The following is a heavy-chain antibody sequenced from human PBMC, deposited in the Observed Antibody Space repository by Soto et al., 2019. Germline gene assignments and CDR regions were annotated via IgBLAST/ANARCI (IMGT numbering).Heavy chain of an antibody. V-gene: IGHV3-48*02. CDR3: ARDFRGYCSGGSCWGYFDY. CDR1: GFTFRSYS. Sequence: LRLSCAASGFTFRSYSMNWVRQAQGKGLEGGSYISSSSSTIYYADSVKGRFTISRDNAKNSLYLQMNSLRDEDTAVYYCARDFRGYCSGGSCWGYFDYWGQGTLVTVSS. J-gene: IGHJ4*02. D-gene: IGHD2-15*01. CDR2: ISSSSSTI.